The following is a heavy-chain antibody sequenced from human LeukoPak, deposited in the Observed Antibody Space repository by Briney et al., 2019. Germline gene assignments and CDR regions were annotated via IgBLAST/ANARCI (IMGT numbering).Heavy chain of an antibody. CDR1: GGSFSGYS. D-gene: IGHD2-15*01. J-gene: IGHJ4*02. V-gene: IGHV4-34*01. Sequence: SETLSLTCAIYGGSFSGYSWSWVRQPPGKGLEWLGEINLSGITNYTPSLERRVTMSGDTSKNQFSLKLSSVTAADTAVYYCARRGYCSGGNCSPYYFDYWGQGTRVTVSS. CDR3: ARRGYCSGGNCSPYYFDY. CDR2: INLSGIT.